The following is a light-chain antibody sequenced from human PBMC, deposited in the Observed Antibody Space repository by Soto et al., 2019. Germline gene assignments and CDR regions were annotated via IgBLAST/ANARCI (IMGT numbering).Light chain of an antibody. CDR2: AAS. V-gene: IGKV1-6*01. CDR3: LQDYNYPRT. CDR1: QGIRND. Sequence: AIQINQSPSSLSASVGDRVTITCRSSQGIRNDLGWYQQKPGKAPKLLIYAASSLQSGVPSRFSGSGSGTDFTLTISSLQPEDFATYYCLQDYNYPRTFGQGTKVDIK. J-gene: IGKJ1*01.